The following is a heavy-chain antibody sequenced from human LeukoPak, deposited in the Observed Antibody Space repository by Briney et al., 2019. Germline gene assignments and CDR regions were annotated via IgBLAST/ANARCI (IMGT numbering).Heavy chain of an antibody. Sequence: ASVKVSCKASGYTFTGYYMHWVRQAPGQGLEWMGWINPNSGGTNYAQKFRGRVTMTRDTSISTAYMELSRLRSDDTAVYYCARYHGDYYYYYYMDVWGKGTTVTVSS. D-gene: IGHD2-8*01. J-gene: IGHJ6*03. V-gene: IGHV1-2*02. CDR2: INPNSGGT. CDR1: GYTFTGYY. CDR3: ARYHGDYYYYYYMDV.